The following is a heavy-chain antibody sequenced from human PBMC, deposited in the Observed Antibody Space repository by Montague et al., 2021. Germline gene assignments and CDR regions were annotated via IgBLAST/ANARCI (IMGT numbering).Heavy chain of an antibody. D-gene: IGHD3-10*01. Sequence: SETLSLTCTVSSGSIFHAHWSWVRQPPGKGLEWLGPMFYGSVTSXNPSLNSRVTMSIDTSKNQFSLKLSFVTAADTAVYYCAKQDYFVSGTSYKGFDPWGQGILVTVSS. CDR3: AKQDYFVSGTSYKGFDP. J-gene: IGHJ5*02. V-gene: IGHV4-4*07. CDR2: MFYGSVT. CDR1: SGSIFHAH.